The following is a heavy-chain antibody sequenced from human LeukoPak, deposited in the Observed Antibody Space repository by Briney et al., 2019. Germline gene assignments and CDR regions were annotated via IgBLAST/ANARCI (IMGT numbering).Heavy chain of an antibody. J-gene: IGHJ4*02. CDR1: GGSVSAYY. CDR3: ARMINGDYFDY. D-gene: IGHD3-16*01. V-gene: IGHV4-59*02. CDR2: MSYSGST. Sequence: SETRSLTCSVSGGSVSAYYWSWIRQPPGKGLEYIGYMSYSGSTNFNPSVKSRVTISIDASRNQFSLKLSSVTAADTAVYYCARMINGDYFDYWGQGTLVTVSS.